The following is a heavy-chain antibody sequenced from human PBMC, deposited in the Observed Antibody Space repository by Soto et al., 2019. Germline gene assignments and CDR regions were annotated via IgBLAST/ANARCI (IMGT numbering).Heavy chain of an antibody. V-gene: IGHV1-3*04. D-gene: IGHD2-21*02. CDR1: GYSFTHFE. CDR2: INTGNGGT. J-gene: IGHJ4*02. Sequence: QVHLVQSGPEVKQPGASVRISCQASGYSFTHFEMHWVRQAPGQRLEWMGWINTGNGGTKYSQKFQGRVTFTRDTSASTAYLDLDGLTSDDTSFYFCARGLTRLDYWGQGTLVTVSS. CDR3: ARGLTRLDY.